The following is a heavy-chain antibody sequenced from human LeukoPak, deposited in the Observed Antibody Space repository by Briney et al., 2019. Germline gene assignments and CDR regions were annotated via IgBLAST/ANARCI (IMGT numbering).Heavy chain of an antibody. Sequence: ASVKVSCKASGYTFTGYYMHWVRQAPGQGLEWMGWINPNSGGTNYAQKFQGRVTMTRDTSISTAYMELSRLRSDDTAVYYCARGFCFMGYDFWSGYCLGWFDPWGQGTLVTVSS. CDR2: INPNSGGT. J-gene: IGHJ5*02. CDR3: ARGFCFMGYDFWSGYCLGWFDP. V-gene: IGHV1-2*02. CDR1: GYTFTGYY. D-gene: IGHD3-3*01.